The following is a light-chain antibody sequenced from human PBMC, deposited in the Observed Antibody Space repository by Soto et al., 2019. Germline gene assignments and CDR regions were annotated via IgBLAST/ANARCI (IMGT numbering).Light chain of an antibody. J-gene: IGLJ2*01. CDR3: SSYTSSSTPYVV. V-gene: IGLV2-14*01. Sequence: QSALTQPASVSGSPGQSITISCTGTSSDVGGYNYVSWYQQHPGKAPKLMIYEVSNRPSGVSNRFSGSKSGNTASLTISGLLAEDAADYYCSSYTSSSTPYVVFGGVTKLTVL. CDR1: SSDVGGYNY. CDR2: EVS.